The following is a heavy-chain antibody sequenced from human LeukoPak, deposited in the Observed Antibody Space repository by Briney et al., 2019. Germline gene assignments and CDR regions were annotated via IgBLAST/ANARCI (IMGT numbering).Heavy chain of an antibody. J-gene: IGHJ5*02. CDR2: IYYSGST. D-gene: IGHD3-22*01. V-gene: IGHV4-39*07. CDR1: GGSISSSSYY. CDR3: ASAFYYYDSSGYWFDP. Sequence: PSETLSLTCTVSGGSISSSSYYWGWIRQPPGKGLEWIGSIYYSGSTYYNPSLKSRVTISVDTSKNQFSLKLSSVTAADTAVYYCASAFYYYDSSGYWFDPWGQGTLVTVSS.